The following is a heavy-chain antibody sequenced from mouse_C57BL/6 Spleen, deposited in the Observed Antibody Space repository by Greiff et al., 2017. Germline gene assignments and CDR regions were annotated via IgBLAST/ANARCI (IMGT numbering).Heavy chain of an antibody. Sequence: EVKLQQSGAELVRPGASVTLSCKASGYTFTDYEMHWVKQRTEQGLEWIGRIDPEDGETKYAPKFQGKATITADTSSNTAYLQLSSLTSEDTAVYYCARWGNYVGYWGQGTTLTVSS. CDR3: ARWGNYVGY. J-gene: IGHJ2*01. V-gene: IGHV14-2*01. CDR2: IDPEDGET. CDR1: GYTFTDYE.